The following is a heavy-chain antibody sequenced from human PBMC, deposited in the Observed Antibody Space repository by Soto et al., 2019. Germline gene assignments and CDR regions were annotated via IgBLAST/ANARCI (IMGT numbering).Heavy chain of an antibody. CDR2: ISYDGSNK. J-gene: IGHJ6*02. CDR1: GFTFSSCA. V-gene: IGHV3-30-3*01. Sequence: GGSLRLSCGPAGFTFSSCAMHWLRQAPSKGLEWVAVISYDGSNKYYADSVQGRFTISRDNSKNTLFLQMNSLRTEDTAVYSCARGKVASYYYYYGMDVWGQGTTVTVSS. CDR3: ARGKVASYYYYYGMDV.